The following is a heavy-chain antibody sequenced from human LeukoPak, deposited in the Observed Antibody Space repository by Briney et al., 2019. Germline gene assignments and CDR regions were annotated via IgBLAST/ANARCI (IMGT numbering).Heavy chain of an antibody. CDR3: ASLEDL. J-gene: IGHJ4*02. Sequence: SETLSLTCAVYGGSFSSYYWSWIRQPPGKGLEWIGEINHSGSTNYNPSLKSRVTISVDTSKNQFSLKLSSVTAADTAVYYCASLEDLWGQGTLVTVSS. CDR2: INHSGST. CDR1: GGSFSSYY. V-gene: IGHV4-34*01.